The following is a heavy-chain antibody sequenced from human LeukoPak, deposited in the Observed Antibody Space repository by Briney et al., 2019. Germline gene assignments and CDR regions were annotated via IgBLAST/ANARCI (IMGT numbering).Heavy chain of an antibody. CDR1: GGSISGYY. CDR2: IYYSGST. D-gene: IGHD3-9*01. CDR3: ARDKTYYDILTGYYRLFDY. Sequence: SETLSLTCTVSGGSISGYYWSWIRQPPGKGLEWIAYIYYSGSTNYNPSLKSRVTISVDTSKDQFSLKLSSVTAADTAVYYCARDKTYYDILTGYYRLFDYWGQGTLVTVSS. V-gene: IGHV4-59*01. J-gene: IGHJ4*02.